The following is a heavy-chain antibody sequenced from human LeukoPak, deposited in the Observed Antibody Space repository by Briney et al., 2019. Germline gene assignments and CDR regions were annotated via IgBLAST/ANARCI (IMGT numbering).Heavy chain of an antibody. CDR3: ARVGAIRFWPYYFDY. V-gene: IGHV3-66*01. J-gene: IGHJ4*02. CDR2: IYSGGST. CDR1: GFTVSSNY. D-gene: IGHD3-3*01. Sequence: GSLRLSCAASGFTVSSNYMSWVRQAPGKGLEWVSVIYSGGSTYYADSVKGRFTIPRDNAKNSLYLQMNSLRAEDTAVYYCARVGAIRFWPYYFDYWGQGTLVTVSS.